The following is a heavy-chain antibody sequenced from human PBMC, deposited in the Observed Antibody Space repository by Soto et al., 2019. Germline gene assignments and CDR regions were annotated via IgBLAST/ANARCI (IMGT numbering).Heavy chain of an antibody. CDR1: GGSISDFY. D-gene: IGHD1-1*01. CDR3: ARQPPGTAAFDI. Sequence: SETLSLTCSVPGGSISDFYWSWIRQTPGKGLEWIGYIYYSGTTNYNPSLESRVTMSVDASKNQISLRLTSVTAADTAMFYCARQPPGTAAFDIWGQGTMVT. V-gene: IGHV4-59*08. CDR2: IYYSGTT. J-gene: IGHJ3*02.